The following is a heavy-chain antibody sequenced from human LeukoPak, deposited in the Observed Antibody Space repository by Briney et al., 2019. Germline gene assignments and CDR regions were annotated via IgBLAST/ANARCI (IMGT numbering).Heavy chain of an antibody. J-gene: IGHJ4*02. V-gene: IGHV3-74*01. CDR1: GFTFSSYW. D-gene: IGHD4-17*01. CDR3: SRGSTYGDPPDY. Sequence: PGGSLRLSCAASGFTFSSYWIHWVRQAPGKGLVWVSGINSDGSSTRYADFAKGRFTISRVNAKNTLYLRMNSLRAEDTAVYYCSRGSTYGDPPDYWGKGTLVTASA. CDR2: INSDGSST.